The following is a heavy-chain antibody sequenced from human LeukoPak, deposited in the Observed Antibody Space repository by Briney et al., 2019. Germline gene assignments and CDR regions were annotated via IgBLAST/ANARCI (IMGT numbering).Heavy chain of an antibody. CDR1: GFTFSNYW. D-gene: IGHD3-10*01. J-gene: IGHJ4*02. V-gene: IGHV3-21*01. CDR2: ISSSSSYI. Sequence: PGGSLRLSCAASGFTFSNYWMNWVRQAPGKGLEWVSSISSSSSYIYYADSVKGRFTISRDNAKNSLYLQMNSLRAEDTAVYYCARILHGSGSYGLDYWGQGTLVTVSS. CDR3: ARILHGSGSYGLDY.